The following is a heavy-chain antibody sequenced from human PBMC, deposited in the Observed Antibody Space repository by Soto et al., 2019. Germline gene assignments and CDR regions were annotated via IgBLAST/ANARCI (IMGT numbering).Heavy chain of an antibody. Sequence: GGSLRLSCAASGFTFSSYGMHCVRQAPGKGLEWVAVISYDGSNKYYADSVKGRFTISRDNSKNTLYLQMNSLRAEDTAVYYCAKGTTVTTVADYMDVWGKGTTVTVSS. D-gene: IGHD4-17*01. CDR3: AKGTTVTTVADYMDV. CDR1: GFTFSSYG. CDR2: ISYDGSNK. J-gene: IGHJ6*03. V-gene: IGHV3-30*18.